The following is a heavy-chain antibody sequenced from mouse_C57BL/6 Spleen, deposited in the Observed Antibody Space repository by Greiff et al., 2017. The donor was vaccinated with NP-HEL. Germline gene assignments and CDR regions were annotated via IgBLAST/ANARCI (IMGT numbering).Heavy chain of an antibody. CDR3: ARDYYGSRVAWFAY. J-gene: IGHJ3*01. V-gene: IGHV5-4*01. CDR2: ISDGGSYT. CDR1: GFTFSSYA. Sequence: EVKVVESGGGLVKPGGSLKLSCAASGFTFSSYAMSWVRQTPEKRLEWVATISDGGSYTYYPDNVKGRFTISRDNAKNNLYLQMSHLKSEDTAMYYCARDYYGSRVAWFAYWGQGTLVTVSA. D-gene: IGHD1-1*01.